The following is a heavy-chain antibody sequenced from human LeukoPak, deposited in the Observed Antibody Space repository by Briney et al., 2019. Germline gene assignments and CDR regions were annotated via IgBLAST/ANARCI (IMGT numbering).Heavy chain of an antibody. CDR2: ISPDGSNQ. V-gene: IGHV3-30*03. D-gene: IGHD2-21*01. J-gene: IGHJ4*02. CDR3: AGAIGYFDY. CDR1: GFTFSDYW. Sequence: PGGSLRLSCTGSGFTFSDYWMTWARQAPGKGLEWVGVISPDGSNQYYIDSVKGRFTISRDNSKNTLYLQMNSLRTEDTAVYYCAGAIGYFDYWGQGTLVTVSS.